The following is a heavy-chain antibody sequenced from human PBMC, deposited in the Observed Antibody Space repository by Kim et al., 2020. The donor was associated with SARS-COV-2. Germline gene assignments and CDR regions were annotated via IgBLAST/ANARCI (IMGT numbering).Heavy chain of an antibody. CDR3: ARDGVAGLYYYYGMDV. CDR2: ISAYNGNT. CDR1: GYTFTSYG. D-gene: IGHD2-15*01. V-gene: IGHV1-18*01. J-gene: IGHJ6*02. Sequence: ASVKVSCKASGYTFTSYGISWVRQAPGQGLEGMGWISAYNGNTNYAQKLQGRVTMTTDTSTSTAYMELRSLRSDDTAVYYCARDGVAGLYYYYGMDVWGQGTTVTVSS.